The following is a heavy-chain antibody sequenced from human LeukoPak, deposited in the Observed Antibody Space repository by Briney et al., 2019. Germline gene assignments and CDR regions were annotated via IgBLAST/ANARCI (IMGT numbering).Heavy chain of an antibody. D-gene: IGHD1-1*01. V-gene: IGHV4-59*01. CDR2: IYGSGST. Sequence: PSETLSLTCTVSGGSISSYYWSWIRQPPGKGLEWIGHIYGSGSTNYNPSLKSRVTLSVDTSKNQFSLKLSSVTAADTAVYYCARERTSGTHLNWFDPWGQGTLVTVSS. CDR3: ARERTSGTHLNWFDP. CDR1: GGSISSYY. J-gene: IGHJ5*02.